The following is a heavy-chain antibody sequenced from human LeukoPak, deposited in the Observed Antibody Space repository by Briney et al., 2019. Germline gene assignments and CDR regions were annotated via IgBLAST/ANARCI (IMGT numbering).Heavy chain of an antibody. J-gene: IGHJ6*02. V-gene: IGHV3-11*01. CDR3: ARSIGLTGGGVDV. CDR2: ITNGGSTI. CDR1: GFTFSDYN. Sequence: GALRLSCAASGFTFSDYNMNWVRRAPGKGLEWVSYITNGGSTIHHADSVKGRFTISRDNAKKTLYLQMNSLRAEDTAVYYCARSIGLTGGGVDVWGQGTTVTVSS. D-gene: IGHD3-9*01.